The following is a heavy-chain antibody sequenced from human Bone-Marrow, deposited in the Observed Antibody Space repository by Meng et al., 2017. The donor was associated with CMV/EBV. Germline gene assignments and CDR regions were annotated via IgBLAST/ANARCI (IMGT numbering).Heavy chain of an antibody. Sequence: GSLRLSCTVSGGSISSYYWSWIRQPPGKGLEWIGYIYYSGSTNYNPSLKSRVTISVDTSKNQFSLKLSSVTAADTAVYYCAIAPSGSWGQGNRVNGAS. CDR2: IYYSGST. CDR3: AIAPSGS. CDR1: GGSISSYY. V-gene: IGHV4-59*01. J-gene: IGHJ5*02.